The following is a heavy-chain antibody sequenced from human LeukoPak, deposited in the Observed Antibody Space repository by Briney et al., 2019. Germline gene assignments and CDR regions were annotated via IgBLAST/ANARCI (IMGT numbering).Heavy chain of an antibody. D-gene: IGHD1-20*01. CDR1: GFTFSSYW. CDR2: INSDGSST. CDR3: ARAPHNWRPNDAFDI. J-gene: IGHJ3*02. Sequence: GGSRRLSCAASGFTFSSYWIHWVRQAPGKGLVWVSRINSDGSSTSYADSVKGRFTISRDNAKNTLYLRMNSLRAEDTAVYYCARAPHNWRPNDAFDIWGQGTMVTVSS. V-gene: IGHV3-74*01.